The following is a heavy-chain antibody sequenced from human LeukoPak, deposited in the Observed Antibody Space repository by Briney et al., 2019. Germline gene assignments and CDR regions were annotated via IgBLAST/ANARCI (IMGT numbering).Heavy chain of an antibody. J-gene: IGHJ4*02. V-gene: IGHV3-48*01. D-gene: IGHD4-23*01. Sequence: GGSLRLSCAASGFTFSTYSMNWVRQAPGKGLEWVSYISTSSSTIHYADSVKGRFTISRDNSKNTLYLQMNSLRAEDTAVYYCARDFLTTVVTPGVDYWGQGTLVTVSS. CDR3: ARDFLTTVVTPGVDY. CDR1: GFTFSTYS. CDR2: ISTSSSTI.